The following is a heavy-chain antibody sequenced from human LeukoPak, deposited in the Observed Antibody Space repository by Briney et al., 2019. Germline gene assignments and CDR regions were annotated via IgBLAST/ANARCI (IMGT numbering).Heavy chain of an antibody. CDR3: ARDRWDTASYYGMDV. J-gene: IGHJ6*02. D-gene: IGHD5-18*01. Sequence: SETLSLTCTVSGGSISSGGYYWSWIRQHPGKGLEWIGYIYYSGCTYYNPSLKSRVTISVDTSKNQFSLKLSSVTAADTAVYYCARDRWDTASYYGMDVWGQGTTVTVSS. V-gene: IGHV4-31*03. CDR2: IYYSGCT. CDR1: GGSISSGGYY.